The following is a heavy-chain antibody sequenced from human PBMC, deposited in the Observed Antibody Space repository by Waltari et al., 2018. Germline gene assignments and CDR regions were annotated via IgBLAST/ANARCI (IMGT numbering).Heavy chain of an antibody. CDR3: ARGGIAAAGSVYYYGTDV. CDR1: GGTFSSYA. D-gene: IGHD6-13*01. Sequence: QVQLVQSGAEVKKPGSSVKVSCKASGGTFSSYAISWVRKAPGQGLEWMGRIIPIFGTANYAQKFQGRVTITADKSTSTAYMELSSLRSEDTAVYYCARGGIAAAGSVYYYGTDVWGQGTTVTVSS. CDR2: IIPIFGTA. J-gene: IGHJ6*02. V-gene: IGHV1-69*08.